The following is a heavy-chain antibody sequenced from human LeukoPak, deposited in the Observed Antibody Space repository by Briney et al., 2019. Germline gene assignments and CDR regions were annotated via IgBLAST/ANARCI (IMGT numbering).Heavy chain of an antibody. CDR1: GYTFTSYA. D-gene: IGHD6-13*01. V-gene: IGHV1-3*01. CDR2: INAGNGNT. Sequence: GASVKVSCKASGYTFTSYAMHWVRQAPGQRLEWMGWINAGNGNTKYSQKFQGRVTITRDTSASTAYMELSSLRSEDTAVYYCARALTQKKQQLATGWFDLWGQGTLVTVSS. J-gene: IGHJ5*02. CDR3: ARALTQKKQQLATGWFDL.